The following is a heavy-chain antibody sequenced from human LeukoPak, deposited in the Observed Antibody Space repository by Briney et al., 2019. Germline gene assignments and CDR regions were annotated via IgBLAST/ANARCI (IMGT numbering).Heavy chain of an antibody. CDR3: AREEDGSSTSMPPGYFDY. CDR2: INPSGGST. Sequence: ASVKVSCKASGYTFTSYYMHWVRQAPGQGLEWMGIINPSGGSTSYAQKFQGRVTMTRDTSTSTVYMELSSLRSGDTAVYYCAREEDGSSTSMPPGYFDYWGQGTLVTVSS. CDR1: GYTFTSYY. V-gene: IGHV1-46*01. D-gene: IGHD2-2*01. J-gene: IGHJ4*02.